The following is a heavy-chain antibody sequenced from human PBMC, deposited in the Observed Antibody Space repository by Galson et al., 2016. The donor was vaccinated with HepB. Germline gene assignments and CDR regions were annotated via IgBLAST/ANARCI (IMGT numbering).Heavy chain of an antibody. CDR3: ATSSGLHYLV. CDR2: ISSSSSYM. J-gene: IGHJ4*02. CDR1: GFTFSSYS. D-gene: IGHD6-19*01. Sequence: SLRLSCAASGFTFSSYSMNWVRQAPGRGLEWVSSISSSSSYMYCADSVKGRFTISRDNAKNSLYLQMNSLRAEDTAVYYCATSSGLHYLVWGQGTLVTVSS. V-gene: IGHV3-21*01.